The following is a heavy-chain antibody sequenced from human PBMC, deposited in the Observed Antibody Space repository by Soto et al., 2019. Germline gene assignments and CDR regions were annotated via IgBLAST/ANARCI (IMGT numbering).Heavy chain of an antibody. D-gene: IGHD3-9*01. CDR3: TRSPSTYYDILHWFDP. V-gene: IGHV3-49*03. CDR1: GFTFGDYA. CDR2: IRSKAYGGTT. Sequence: GGSLRLSCTASGFTFGDYAMSWFRQAPGKGLEWVGFIRSKAYGGTTEYAASVKGRFTISRDDSKSIAYLQMNSLKTEDTAVYYCTRSPSTYYDILHWFDPWGQGTLVTVSS. J-gene: IGHJ5*02.